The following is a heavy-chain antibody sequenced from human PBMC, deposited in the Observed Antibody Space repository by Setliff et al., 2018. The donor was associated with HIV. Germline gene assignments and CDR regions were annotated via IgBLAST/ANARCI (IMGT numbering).Heavy chain of an antibody. CDR1: GASVNSHY. CDR2: IYYSGST. Sequence: PSETLSLTCTVSGASVNSHYWAWIRQPPGKGLEWIGYIYYSGSTYYNPSLKSRVTISVDTSKNQFSLKLSSVTAADTAVYYCARVVPDSSGYWSLVGGYYFDYWGQGTLVTVSS. J-gene: IGHJ4*02. V-gene: IGHV4-59*08. D-gene: IGHD3-22*01. CDR3: ARVVPDSSGYWSLVGGYYFDY.